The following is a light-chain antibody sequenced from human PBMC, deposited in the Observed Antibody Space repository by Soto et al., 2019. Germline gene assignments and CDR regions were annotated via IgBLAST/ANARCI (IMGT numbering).Light chain of an antibody. CDR2: DAS. J-gene: IGKJ3*01. V-gene: IGKV3-11*01. Sequence: EVVLTQFPATLSLSPGERATLSCRASQSVHAYLAWYQQKPGQPPRLLIYDASNRATGVPPRFSGSGSGTDFTLTISSLGPEDAAVYYCQQRSNWPPWTFGPGTKVDF. CDR3: QQRSNWPPWT. CDR1: QSVHAY.